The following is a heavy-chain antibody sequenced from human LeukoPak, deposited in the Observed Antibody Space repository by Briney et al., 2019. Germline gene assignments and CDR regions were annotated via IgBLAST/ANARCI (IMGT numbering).Heavy chain of an antibody. CDR3: AKQGSIVVVTAIAY. CDR2: INGDGRNI. V-gene: IGHV3-74*01. J-gene: IGHJ4*02. CDR1: GFTFSSYW. Sequence: GGSLRLSCVASGFTFSSYWMHWVRQDPRKGLVWVSRINGDGRNINYADSVRGRFTISRDNAKNTLYLQMNSLRAEDTAVYYCAKQGSIVVVTAIAYWGQGTLVTVSS. D-gene: IGHD2-21*02.